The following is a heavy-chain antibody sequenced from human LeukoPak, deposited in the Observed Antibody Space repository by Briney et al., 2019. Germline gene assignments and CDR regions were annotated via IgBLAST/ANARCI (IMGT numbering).Heavy chain of an antibody. V-gene: IGHV3-7*01. Sequence: GGSLRFSCAASGFTFSSYWMSWVRQAPGKGLEWVANIKQGGSEKYYVDSVKGRFTISRDNAKNSLYLQMNSLRAEDTAVYYCARGTYYYDGSGENDAFAIWGQGTMVTVSS. J-gene: IGHJ3*02. CDR3: ARGTYYYDGSGENDAFAI. CDR1: GFTFSSYW. D-gene: IGHD3-22*01. CDR2: IKQGGSEK.